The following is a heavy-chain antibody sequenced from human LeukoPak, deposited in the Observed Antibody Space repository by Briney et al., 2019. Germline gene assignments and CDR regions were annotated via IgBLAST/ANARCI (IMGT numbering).Heavy chain of an antibody. CDR3: VRDPGSGWGFDP. Sequence: GGSLRLSCAASGFTFSSYAMHWVRQAPGKGLEWVAVISYDGSNKYYADSVKGRFTISRDNSKNTLYLQMNSLRAEDTAVYYCVRDPGSGWGFDPWGQGTLVTVSS. J-gene: IGHJ5*02. CDR1: GFTFSSYA. D-gene: IGHD6-19*01. CDR2: ISYDGSNK. V-gene: IGHV3-30*04.